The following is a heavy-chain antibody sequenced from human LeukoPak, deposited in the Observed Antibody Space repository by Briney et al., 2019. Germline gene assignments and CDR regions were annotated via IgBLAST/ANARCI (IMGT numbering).Heavy chain of an antibody. V-gene: IGHV5-51*01. J-gene: IGHJ3*02. CDR2: IYPGDSDT. CDR3: ARLVEVGYNALGDAFDI. Sequence: GESLKISCKGSGYSFTSYWIGWVRQMPGKGLEWMGIIYPGDSDTRYSPSFQGQVTISADKSISTAYLQWSSLKASDTAMYYCARLVEVGYNALGDAFDIWGQGTMVTVSS. D-gene: IGHD5-24*01. CDR1: GYSFTSYW.